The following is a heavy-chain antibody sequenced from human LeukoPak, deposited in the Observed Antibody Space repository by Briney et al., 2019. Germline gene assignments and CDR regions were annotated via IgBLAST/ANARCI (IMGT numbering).Heavy chain of an antibody. D-gene: IGHD3-9*01. J-gene: IGHJ6*03. V-gene: IGHV4-38-2*02. CDR3: ARVRALRYFDWLPNYYYMDV. Sequence: SETLSLTCTVSGYSISSGYYWGWIRQPPGKGLEWIGSIYHSGSTYYNPSLKSRVTISVDTSKNQFSLKLSSVTAADTAVYYCARVRALRYFDWLPNYYYMDVWGKGTTVTVSS. CDR1: GYSISSGYY. CDR2: IYHSGST.